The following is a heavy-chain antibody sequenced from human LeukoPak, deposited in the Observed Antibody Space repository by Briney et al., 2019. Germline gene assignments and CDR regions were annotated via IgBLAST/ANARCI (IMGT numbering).Heavy chain of an antibody. Sequence: ASVKVSCKASGYTFTNYGISWVRQAPGQGLEWMGWISAYNDNTNYAQKLQGRVIMTTDTSTSTAYMELRSLRSDDTAVYYCARGYYDSSGYYYVGVYYYYYMDVWGKGTTVTVSS. V-gene: IGHV1-18*01. CDR2: ISAYNDNT. CDR3: ARGYYDSSGYYYVGVYYYYYMDV. J-gene: IGHJ6*03. D-gene: IGHD3-22*01. CDR1: GYTFTNYG.